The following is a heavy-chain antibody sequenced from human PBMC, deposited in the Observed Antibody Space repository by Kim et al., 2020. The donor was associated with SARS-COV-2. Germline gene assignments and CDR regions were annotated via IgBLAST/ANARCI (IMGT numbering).Heavy chain of an antibody. CDR1: GFTFSSYG. Sequence: GGSLRLSCAASGFTFSSYGLHWVRQAPGKGLEWVAVISYDGSNKYYADSVKGRFTISRDNSKNTLYLQMNSLGAEDTAVYYCAKGDYDFWSGYSFYYYYG. V-gene: IGHV3-30*18. J-gene: IGHJ6*01. CDR2: ISYDGSNK. D-gene: IGHD3-3*01. CDR3: AKGDYDFWSGYSFYYYYG.